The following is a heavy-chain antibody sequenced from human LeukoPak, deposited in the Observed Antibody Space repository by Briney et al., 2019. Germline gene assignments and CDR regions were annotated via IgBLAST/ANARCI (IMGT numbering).Heavy chain of an antibody. CDR1: GFTFSSYS. CDR2: ISSSSSYI. V-gene: IGHV3-21*01. Sequence: PGGSLRLSCAASGFTFSSYSMNWVSQAPGKGLEWVSSISSSSSYIYYADSVKGRFTISRHNAKNSLYLQMNSVRAEDTAVYYCAREAGGSYRISDYWGQGTLVTVSS. J-gene: IGHJ4*02. D-gene: IGHD5-18*01. CDR3: AREAGGSYRISDY.